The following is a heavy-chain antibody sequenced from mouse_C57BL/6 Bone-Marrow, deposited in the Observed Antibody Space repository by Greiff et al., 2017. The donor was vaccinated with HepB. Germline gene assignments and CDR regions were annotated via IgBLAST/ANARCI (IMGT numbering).Heavy chain of an antibody. V-gene: IGHV1-15*01. Sequence: QVHVKQSGAELVRPGASVTLSCKASGYTFTDYEMHWVKQTPVHGLEWIGAIDPETGGTAYNQKFKGKAILTADKSSSTAYMELRSLTSEDSAVYYCTRVDYWGQGTSVTVSS. CDR3: TRVDY. J-gene: IGHJ4*01. CDR1: GYTFTDYE. CDR2: IDPETGGT.